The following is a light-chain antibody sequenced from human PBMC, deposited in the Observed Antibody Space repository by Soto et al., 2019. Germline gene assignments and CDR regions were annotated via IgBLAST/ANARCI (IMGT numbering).Light chain of an antibody. V-gene: IGKV3-15*01. Sequence: ELVITQSPATLSVSPGERVTFSCRASQSVTTNLAWYQHKPGQSPRLLVSDASTGASGIPPRFSGSGSGTEFTLTIDRLQSADFAVYYCQQYDRWPVTFGGGTKVDI. J-gene: IGKJ4*01. CDR3: QQYDRWPVT. CDR1: QSVTTN. CDR2: DAS.